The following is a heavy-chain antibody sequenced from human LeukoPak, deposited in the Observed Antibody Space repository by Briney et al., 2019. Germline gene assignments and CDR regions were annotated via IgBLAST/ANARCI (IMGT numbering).Heavy chain of an antibody. CDR2: ISSSGSTI. CDR1: GFTFSSYS. J-gene: IGHJ4*02. V-gene: IGHV3-48*04. D-gene: IGHD4-23*01. CDR3: ARGGSTVVNLGDY. Sequence: GGSLRLSCTASGFTFSSYSMNWVRQAPGKGLEWVSYISSSGSTIYYADSVKGRFTISRDNAKNSLYLQMNSLRAEDTAVYYCARGGSTVVNLGDYWGQGTLVTVSS.